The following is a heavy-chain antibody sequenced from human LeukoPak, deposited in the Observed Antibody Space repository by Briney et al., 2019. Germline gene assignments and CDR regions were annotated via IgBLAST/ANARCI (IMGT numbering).Heavy chain of an antibody. CDR1: GYIFTSYW. Sequence: GAALQISCQGAGYIFTSYWIGGVRPLPGKGLEGMGIIYPGDSDARYSPSSQGESTISADKSISTAYLQWSSLKASDTAMYYCARHEGQSSGYYPPDYWGQGTLVTVSS. D-gene: IGHD3-22*01. V-gene: IGHV5-51*01. J-gene: IGHJ4*02. CDR3: ARHEGQSSGYYPPDY. CDR2: IYPGDSDA.